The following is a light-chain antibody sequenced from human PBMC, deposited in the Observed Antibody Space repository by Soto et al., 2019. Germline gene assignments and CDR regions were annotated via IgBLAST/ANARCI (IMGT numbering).Light chain of an antibody. J-gene: IGKJ1*01. Sequence: EIVMTQSPATLSVSPGERATLSCRASQSVSSNLAWYQQKAGQAPWLLIFGASTRATGIPARFSGSGSGTEFTLTISSLQSEDFAVYYCQQYNNWLWTFGQGTKVDIK. CDR2: GAS. CDR1: QSVSSN. CDR3: QQYNNWLWT. V-gene: IGKV3-15*01.